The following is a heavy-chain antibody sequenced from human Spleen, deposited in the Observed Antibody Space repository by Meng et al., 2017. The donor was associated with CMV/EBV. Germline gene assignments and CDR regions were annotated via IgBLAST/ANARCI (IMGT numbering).Heavy chain of an antibody. CDR3: ARDLILARRVPRPRGRGSYFQH. D-gene: IGHD3-3*02. CDR2: INPNSGDT. Sequence: ASVKVSCKASGYTFTGYYMHWVRQAPGQGLEWMGWINPNSGDTNFAQKFQGRVTMTSATSISTAFMELSRLRSDDTAVYYCARDLILARRVPRPRGRGSYFQHWGQGTLVTVSS. J-gene: IGHJ1*01. CDR1: GYTFTGYY. V-gene: IGHV1-2*02.